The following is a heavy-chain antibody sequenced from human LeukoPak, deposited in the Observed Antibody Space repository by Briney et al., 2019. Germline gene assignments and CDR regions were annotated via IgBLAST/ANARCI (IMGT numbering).Heavy chain of an antibody. V-gene: IGHV3-53*01. J-gene: IGHJ4*02. CDR3: ARLADGDHFDY. D-gene: IGHD4-17*01. CDR1: GFTVSSNY. CDR2: IYSGGST. Sequence: SGRSLRLSCAASGFTVSSNYMSWVRQAPGKGLEWVSVIYSGGSTYYADSVKGRFTISRDNSKNTLYLQMNSLRAEDTAVYYCARLADGDHFDYWGQGTLVTVSS.